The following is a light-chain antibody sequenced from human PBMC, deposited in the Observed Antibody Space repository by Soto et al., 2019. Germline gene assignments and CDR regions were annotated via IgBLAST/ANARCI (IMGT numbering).Light chain of an antibody. J-gene: IGLJ1*01. CDR3: QSADNSASNYV. CDR2: KDT. Sequence: SYELTQPPSVSVSPGQTARITCFGDALSKQYVSWYQQRPGQAPVLVIYKDTERPSGIPERFSGSTSGTTVTLTIGGVQAEDEADYFCQSADNSASNYVFGTGTKLTVL. V-gene: IGLV3-25*03. CDR1: ALSKQY.